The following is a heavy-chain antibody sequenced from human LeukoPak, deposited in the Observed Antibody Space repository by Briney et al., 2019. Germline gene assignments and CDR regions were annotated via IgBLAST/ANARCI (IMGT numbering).Heavy chain of an antibody. CDR1: GYTFTGYY. Sequence: ASVKVSCKASGYTFTGYYIHWVRQAPGQGLEWMGWINPNSGGTYYAQKFQGRVTITADKSTSTAYMELSSLRSEDTAVYYCASLYYYDNSGYYLGSRHIHHWGQGTLVTVSS. D-gene: IGHD3-22*01. CDR2: INPNSGGT. CDR3: ASLYYYDNSGYYLGSRHIHH. J-gene: IGHJ1*01. V-gene: IGHV1-2*02.